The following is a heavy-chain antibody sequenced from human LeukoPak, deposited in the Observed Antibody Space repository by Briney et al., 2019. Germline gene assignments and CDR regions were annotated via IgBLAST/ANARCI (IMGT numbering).Heavy chain of an antibody. Sequence: GGSLRLSCAASGFTLSIYWMHFVRQPPAKGRVWVSRIKSDGSSASYADSVKGRFTISRDNAKNTLYLQMSSLRAEDTAVYYCARGQVSSGWYGGGIDYWGQGTLVTASS. D-gene: IGHD6-19*01. V-gene: IGHV3-74*01. J-gene: IGHJ4*02. CDR2: IKSDGSSA. CDR3: ARGQVSSGWYGGGIDY. CDR1: GFTLSIYW.